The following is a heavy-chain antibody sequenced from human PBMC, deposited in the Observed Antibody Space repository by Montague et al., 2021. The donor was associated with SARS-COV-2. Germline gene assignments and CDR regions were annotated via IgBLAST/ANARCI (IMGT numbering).Heavy chain of an antibody. V-gene: IGHV2-70*01. CDR1: GFSLSTSGMC. Sequence: PALVKPTQTLTLTCTFSGFSLSTSGMCVSWIRQPPGKALEWLALIGWDDDKYYSTSLKTRLTISKDTSKNQVVLTMTNMDPADTATYYCARMMYDILTGYYIGFDYWGQGTLVTVSS. J-gene: IGHJ4*02. CDR3: ARMMYDILTGYYIGFDY. D-gene: IGHD3-9*01. CDR2: IGWDDDK.